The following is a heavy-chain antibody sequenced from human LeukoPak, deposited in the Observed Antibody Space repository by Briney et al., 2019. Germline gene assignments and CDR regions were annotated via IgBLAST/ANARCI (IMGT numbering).Heavy chain of an antibody. D-gene: IGHD6-13*01. CDR3: AKVQGAAAGVAYFDY. Sequence: GGPLRLSCAASGFTFSSYSMNWVRQAPGKGLEWVSSISSSSSYIYYADSVKGRFTISRDNAENSLYLQMNSLRAEDTAVYYCAKVQGAAAGVAYFDYWGQGTLVTVLS. J-gene: IGHJ4*02. V-gene: IGHV3-21*01. CDR2: ISSSSSYI. CDR1: GFTFSSYS.